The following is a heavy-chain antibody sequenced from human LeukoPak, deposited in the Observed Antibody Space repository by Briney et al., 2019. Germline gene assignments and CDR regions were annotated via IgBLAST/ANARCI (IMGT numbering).Heavy chain of an antibody. D-gene: IGHD5-18*01. V-gene: IGHV3-53*01. CDR1: GFTVSSNY. Sequence: GGSLRLSCAASGFTVSSNYMSWVRQAPGKGLEWVSVIYSGGSTYYADSVKGRFTISRDNSKNTLYLQMNSLRAEDTAVYYCARETVDTAMVLDYWGQGTLVTVSS. J-gene: IGHJ4*02. CDR3: ARETVDTAMVLDY. CDR2: IYSGGST.